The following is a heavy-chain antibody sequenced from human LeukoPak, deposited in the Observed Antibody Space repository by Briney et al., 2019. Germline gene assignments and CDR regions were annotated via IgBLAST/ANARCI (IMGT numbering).Heavy chain of an antibody. J-gene: IGHJ4*02. Sequence: SETLSLTCTVSGCSISSYYWSWIRQPPGKGLEWIGYIYYSGSTNYNPSLKRRVTISVDTSKNQFSLKLSSVTAADTAAYYCARDVNGDYYFDYWGQGTLVTVSS. D-gene: IGHD4-17*01. CDR3: ARDVNGDYYFDY. V-gene: IGHV4-59*01. CDR2: IYYSGST. CDR1: GCSISSYY.